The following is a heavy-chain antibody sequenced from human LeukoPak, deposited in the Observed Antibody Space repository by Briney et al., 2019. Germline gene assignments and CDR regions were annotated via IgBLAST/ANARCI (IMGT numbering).Heavy chain of an antibody. J-gene: IGHJ4*02. CDR3: AKDPGRYTAMVHSGEVDY. CDR2: ISGSGGST. CDR1: GFTFSSYA. D-gene: IGHD5-18*01. V-gene: IGHV3-23*01. Sequence: PGGSLRLSCGASGFTFSSYAMSWVRQAPGKGLEWVSAISGSGGSTYYADSVKGRFTISRDNSKNTLYLQMNSLRAEDTAVYYCAKDPGRYTAMVHSGEVDYWGQGTLVTVSS.